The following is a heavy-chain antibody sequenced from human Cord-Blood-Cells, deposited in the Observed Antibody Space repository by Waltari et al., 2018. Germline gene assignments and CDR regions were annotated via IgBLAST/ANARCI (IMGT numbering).Heavy chain of an antibody. V-gene: IGHV4-34*01. Sequence: QVQLQQWGAGLLKPSETLSLTCAVYGGSFSGYYWSWIRQPPGKGLEWIGENNHSGSTNYNPSLKSRVTISVDTSKNQFSLKLSSVTAADTAVYYCARDQTIFGVVNFDYWGQGTLVTVSS. CDR3: ARDQTIFGVVNFDY. J-gene: IGHJ4*02. D-gene: IGHD3-3*01. CDR2: NNHSGST. CDR1: GGSFSGYY.